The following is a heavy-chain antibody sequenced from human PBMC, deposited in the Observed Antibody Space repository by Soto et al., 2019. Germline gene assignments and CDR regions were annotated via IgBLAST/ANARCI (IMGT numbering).Heavy chain of an antibody. V-gene: IGHV3-64*01. D-gene: IGHD2-8*02. CDR1: GFTFSTYP. CDR2: ISGNGGST. CDR3: ARDYCPGGVCYTIFDY. J-gene: IGHJ4*02. Sequence: EVQLVESGGNLAQPGGSLRLSCAASGFTFSTYPMHWVRQGPGTGLEYVAGISGNGGSTHYANSVKGRFTISRDNSKSTLYLQMGSLRAEDMAVYYCARDYCPGGVCYTIFDYWGRGTLVTVSS.